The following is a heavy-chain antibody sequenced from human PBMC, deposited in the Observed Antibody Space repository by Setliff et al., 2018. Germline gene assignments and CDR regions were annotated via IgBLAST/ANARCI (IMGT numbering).Heavy chain of an antibody. CDR1: GLTFSHAW. J-gene: IGHJ4*02. CDR2: IKSAADGGTI. Sequence: GGSLRLSCAASGLTFSHAWMTWVRQSPGKGLEWVGRIKSAADGGTIEYAAAVNGRFTVSRDDSKNTLFLQMNSLKTEDTALYYCTTDWSRGDSGNYLRLDYWGPGTLVTVS. V-gene: IGHV3-15*01. CDR3: TTDWSRGDSGNYLRLDY. D-gene: IGHD3-10*01.